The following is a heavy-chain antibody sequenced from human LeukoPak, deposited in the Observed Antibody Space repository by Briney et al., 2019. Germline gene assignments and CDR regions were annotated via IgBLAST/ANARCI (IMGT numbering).Heavy chain of an antibody. V-gene: IGHV4-59*01. CDR3: ARGAAGYSYG. D-gene: IGHD5-18*01. Sequence: SETLSLTCTVSGGSISSYYWSWLRQPPGKGLEWIGHIYYSGSTNYNPSLKSRVTISIDTSKNQFSLRLSSVTAADTAVYYCARGAAGYSYGWGQGTLVTVSS. CDR1: GGSISSYY. J-gene: IGHJ4*02. CDR2: IYYSGST.